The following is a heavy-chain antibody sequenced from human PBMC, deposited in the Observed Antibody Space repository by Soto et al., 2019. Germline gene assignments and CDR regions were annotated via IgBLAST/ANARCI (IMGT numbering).Heavy chain of an antibody. CDR2: ISPIFGTA. CDR3: AGKARVGVVNAMGTFDY. CDR1: GGTFSSYA. D-gene: IGHD2-21*01. V-gene: IGHV1-69*01. J-gene: IGHJ4*02. Sequence: QVQLVQSGAEVKKPGSSVRVSCTASGGTFSSYAISWVRQAPGQGLEWMGGISPIFGTANYAEKLQGRVTITADESTSTAYRELSSLRSEDTAVYYCAGKARVGVVNAMGTFDYWGKGTLVPVSS.